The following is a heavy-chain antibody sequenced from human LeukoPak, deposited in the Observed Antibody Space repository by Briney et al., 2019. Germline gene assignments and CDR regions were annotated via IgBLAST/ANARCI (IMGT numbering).Heavy chain of an antibody. CDR3: ARDRPSGNYGMDV. V-gene: IGHV1-46*01. J-gene: IGHJ6*02. Sequence: ASVKVSCKASGYTLSIYNMHWVRQAPGQGLEWMGIINPSGGSTSYAQKFQGRVTMTRDTSTSTVYMELSSLRSEDTAVYYCARDRPSGNYGMDVWGQGTTVTVSS. CDR1: GYTLSIYN. CDR2: INPSGGST. D-gene: IGHD6-6*01.